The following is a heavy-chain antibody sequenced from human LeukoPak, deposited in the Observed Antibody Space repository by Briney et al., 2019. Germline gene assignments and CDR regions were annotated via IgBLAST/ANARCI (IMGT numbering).Heavy chain of an antibody. Sequence: PGGSLRLSCAASGFTFSSYSMNWVRQAPGKGLEWVSSISSSSSYIYYADSVKGRFTISRDNAKNSLYLQMNSLRAEDTAVYYCARGSALLLLTEYFQHRGQGTLVTVSS. J-gene: IGHJ1*01. CDR3: ARGSALLLLTEYFQH. V-gene: IGHV3-21*01. CDR1: GFTFSSYS. D-gene: IGHD3-22*01. CDR2: ISSSSSYI.